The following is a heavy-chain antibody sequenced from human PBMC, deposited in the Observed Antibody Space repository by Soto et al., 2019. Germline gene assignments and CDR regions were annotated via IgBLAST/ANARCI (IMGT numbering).Heavy chain of an antibody. V-gene: IGHV1-69*13. Sequence: SVKASCKASGGTFSSYAISWVRQAPGQGLEWMGGIIPIFGTANYAQKFQGRVAITADESTSTAYMELSSLRSEDTAVYYCARDMAAMVPYYYYYGMDVWGQGTTVTVSS. CDR1: GGTFSSYA. CDR3: ARDMAAMVPYYYYYGMDV. CDR2: IIPIFGTA. D-gene: IGHD5-18*01. J-gene: IGHJ6*02.